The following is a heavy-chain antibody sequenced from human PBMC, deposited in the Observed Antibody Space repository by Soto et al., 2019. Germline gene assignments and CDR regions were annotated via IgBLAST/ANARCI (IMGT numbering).Heavy chain of an antibody. D-gene: IGHD1-7*01. V-gene: IGHV3-30-3*01. CDR1: GFTFSSYA. CDR3: ARDFGSNWNYLFYGYFDY. J-gene: IGHJ4*02. CDR2: ISYDGSNK. Sequence: GGSLRLSCAASGFTFSSYAMHWVRQAPGKGLEWVAVISYDGSNKYYADSVKGRFTISRDNSKNTLYLQMNSLRAEDTAVYYWARDFGSNWNYLFYGYFDYWGQGTLVTVSS.